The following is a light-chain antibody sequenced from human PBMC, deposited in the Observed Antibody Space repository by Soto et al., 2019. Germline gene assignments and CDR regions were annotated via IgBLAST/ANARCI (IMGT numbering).Light chain of an antibody. V-gene: IGLV2-14*01. J-gene: IGLJ1*01. CDR2: DVS. Sequence: QSALTQPAPVSVSPGQSITISCTGTSSDVGGYNYVSWYQQRPGEAPKLIIYDVSNRPSGVSNRFSGSKSGNTASLTISGLQAEDEADYYCSSYTSSSTYVFGSGTKVTVL. CDR1: SSDVGGYNY. CDR3: SSYTSSSTYV.